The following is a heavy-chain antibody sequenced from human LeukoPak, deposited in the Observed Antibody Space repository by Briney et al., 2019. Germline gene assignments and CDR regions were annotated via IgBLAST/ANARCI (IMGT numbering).Heavy chain of an antibody. J-gene: IGHJ4*02. D-gene: IGHD3-16*02. Sequence: PGRSLRLSCAASGFTFSSYGMHWVPQAPGKGLGRVAVIWYDGSNKYYADSVKGRFTISRDNSKNTLYLQMNSLRAEDTAVYYCAKYYVWGSYRGHFDYWGQGTLVTVSS. V-gene: IGHV3-33*08. CDR3: AKYYVWGSYRGHFDY. CDR2: IWYDGSNK. CDR1: GFTFSSYG.